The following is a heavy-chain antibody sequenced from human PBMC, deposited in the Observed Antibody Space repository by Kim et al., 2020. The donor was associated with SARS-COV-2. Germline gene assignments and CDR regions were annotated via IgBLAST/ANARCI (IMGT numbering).Heavy chain of an antibody. Sequence: PSFQGQVTISADKSISTAYLQWSSLKASDTAMYYCARRIPIVVASYAFDIWGQGTMVTVSS. V-gene: IGHV5-51*01. CDR3: ARRIPIVVASYAFDI. D-gene: IGHD2-2*01. J-gene: IGHJ3*02.